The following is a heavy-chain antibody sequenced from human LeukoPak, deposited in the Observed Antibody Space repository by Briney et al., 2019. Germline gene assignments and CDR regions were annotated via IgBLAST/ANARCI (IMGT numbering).Heavy chain of an antibody. CDR1: GYSFTSYW. Sequence: GEPLKISCKGSGYSFTSYWIGWVRQMPGKGLEWMGIIYPGDSDTRYSPSFQGQVTISADKSISTAYLQWSSLKASDTAMYYCASSNDYGDYVPDYWGQGTLVTVSS. CDR2: IYPGDSDT. D-gene: IGHD4-17*01. CDR3: ASSNDYGDYVPDY. V-gene: IGHV5-51*01. J-gene: IGHJ4*02.